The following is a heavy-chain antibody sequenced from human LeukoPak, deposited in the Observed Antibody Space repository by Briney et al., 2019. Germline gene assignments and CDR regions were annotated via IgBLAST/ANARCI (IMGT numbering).Heavy chain of an antibody. D-gene: IGHD1-14*01. J-gene: IGHJ4*02. V-gene: IGHV3-23*01. CDR1: EFTVNNYA. CDR3: ARGTGGY. Sequence: GGSLRLSCVASEFTVNNYAVSWVRQAPGKGLEWVSTISGRGDTTYYADSVKGRFTISRDNSNNSVFLQMNSLRVDDAAVYYCARGTGGYWGQGTLVTVSS. CDR2: ISGRGDTT.